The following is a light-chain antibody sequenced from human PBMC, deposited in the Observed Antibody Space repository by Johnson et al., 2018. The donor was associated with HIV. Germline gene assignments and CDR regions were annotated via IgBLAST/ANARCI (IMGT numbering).Light chain of an antibody. CDR3: GTWDTSLSAHYV. CDR2: DTV. J-gene: IGLJ1*01. V-gene: IGLV1-51*01. Sequence: QSVLTQPPSVSAAPGQKVTVSCSGSSSNIGNNFVSWYQQVPGTAPKLLIYDTVKRPSGIPDRFSGSKSGTSATLGISGLQTGDEADYYCGTWDTSLSAHYVFGSGTKVIVL. CDR1: SSNIGNNF.